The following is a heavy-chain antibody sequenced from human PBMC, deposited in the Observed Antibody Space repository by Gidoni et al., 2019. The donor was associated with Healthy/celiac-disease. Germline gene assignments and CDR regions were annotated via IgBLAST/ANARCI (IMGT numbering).Heavy chain of an antibody. Sequence: QVQLVQSGAEVRKPGYSMKVSCQASGSTFSSYSISWVRQAPGQGLEWMGGFISIFGTANYAQKFQGRVTITADESTSTAYMELSSLRSEDTAVYYCAESVVTYYYGMDVWGQGTTVTVSS. V-gene: IGHV1-69*01. CDR2: FISIFGTA. D-gene: IGHD2-21*02. CDR1: GSTFSSYS. CDR3: AESVVTYYYGMDV. J-gene: IGHJ6*02.